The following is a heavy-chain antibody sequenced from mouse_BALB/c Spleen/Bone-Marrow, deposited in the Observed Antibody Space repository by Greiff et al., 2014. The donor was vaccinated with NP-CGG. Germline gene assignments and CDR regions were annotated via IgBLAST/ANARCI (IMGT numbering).Heavy chain of an antibody. V-gene: IGHV14-3*02. Sequence: VQLKESGAELVKPGASVKLSCTASGFNIEDTYLHWVKQRPEQGLEWIGRIDPANGNTEYDPKFQGKATITADTSSNTAYLQLSSLTSEDTAVYYCARRGDIYYGSSAWFAYWGQGTLVTVSA. CDR2: IDPANGNT. J-gene: IGHJ3*01. CDR1: GFNIEDTY. CDR3: ARRGDIYYGSSAWFAY. D-gene: IGHD1-1*01.